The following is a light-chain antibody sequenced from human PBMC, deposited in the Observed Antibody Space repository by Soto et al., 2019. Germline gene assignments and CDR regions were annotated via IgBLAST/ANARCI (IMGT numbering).Light chain of an antibody. V-gene: IGKV1-5*03. CDR2: KAS. Sequence: DIQMTQSPSTLSASVGDRVTITCRASQSISSWLAWYQQKPGKAPNLLIYKASSLESGVPSRFSGSGSWKKIPFTISSLQPDDFATYYCQQYESYSVTFGQGTRLEIK. CDR1: QSISSW. J-gene: IGKJ5*01. CDR3: QQYESYSVT.